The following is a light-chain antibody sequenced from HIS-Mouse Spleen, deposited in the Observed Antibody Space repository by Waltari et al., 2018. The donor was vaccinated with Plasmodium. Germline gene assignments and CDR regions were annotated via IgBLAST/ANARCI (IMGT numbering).Light chain of an antibody. CDR3: QQYGSSPYT. Sequence: EIVLTQSPGTLSLSPGERATLSCRASQSVSSSYLAWYPQKPGQAPWLLSYGASSRATGIADMSSGSGSVTDFTLPISRLEPEDFSGYYCQQYGSSPYTFGQGTKLEIK. V-gene: IGKV3-20*01. J-gene: IGKJ2*01. CDR1: QSVSSSY. CDR2: GAS.